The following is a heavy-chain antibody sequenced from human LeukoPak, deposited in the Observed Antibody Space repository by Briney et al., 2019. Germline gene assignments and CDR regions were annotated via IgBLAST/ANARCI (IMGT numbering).Heavy chain of an antibody. Sequence: GGSLRLSCAASGFTFSSYGMHWVRQAPGKGLEWVAFIWYDGSNKYYADSVKGRFTISRDNSKNTLYLQMNSLRAEDTAVYYCARVAGSGSYPNDYYFDYWGQGTLVTVSS. CDR1: GFTFSSYG. V-gene: IGHV3-33*01. J-gene: IGHJ4*02. CDR2: IWYDGSNK. D-gene: IGHD3-10*01. CDR3: ARVAGSGSYPNDYYFDY.